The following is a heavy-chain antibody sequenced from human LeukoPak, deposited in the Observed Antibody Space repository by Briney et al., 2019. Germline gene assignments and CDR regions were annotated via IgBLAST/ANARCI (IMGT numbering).Heavy chain of an antibody. CDR2: ISGSGGST. D-gene: IGHD3-22*01. J-gene: IGHJ6*03. V-gene: IGHV3-23*01. CDR3: AKVSYYDSSGQSNHYYYMDV. Sequence: PGGSLRLSCAASGFTFSSYAMSWVRQAPGKGLEWVSAISGSGGSTYYADSVKGRLTISRDNSKNTLYLQMNSLRAEDTAVYYCAKVSYYDSSGQSNHYYYMDVWGKGTTVTVSS. CDR1: GFTFSSYA.